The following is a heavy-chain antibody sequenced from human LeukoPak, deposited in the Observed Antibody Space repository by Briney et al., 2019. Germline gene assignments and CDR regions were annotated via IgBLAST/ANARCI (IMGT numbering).Heavy chain of an antibody. CDR1: GGSISSYY. CDR3: ARQRYGSGSLNWFDP. V-gene: IGHV4-4*09. Sequence: SGTLSLTCTVSGGSISSYYWSWIPQPPGKGLEWIGYIYTSGSTNYNPSLKSRVTISVDTSKNQFSLKLSSVTAADTAVYYCARQRYGSGSLNWFDPWGQGTLVTVSS. D-gene: IGHD3-10*01. J-gene: IGHJ5*02. CDR2: IYTSGST.